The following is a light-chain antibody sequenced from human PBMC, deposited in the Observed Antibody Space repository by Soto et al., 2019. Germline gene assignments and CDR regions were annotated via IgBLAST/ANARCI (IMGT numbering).Light chain of an antibody. J-gene: IGLJ3*02. CDR1: SSNIGAGYD. Sequence: QSVLTQPPSVSGAPGQRVTISRTGSSSNIGAGYDVHWYQQLPGTAPKLLIYGNSNRPSGVPDRFSGSKSGTSASLAITGLQAEDEADYYCQSYDSSLSGWVFGGGTKLT. V-gene: IGLV1-40*01. CDR2: GNS. CDR3: QSYDSSLSGWV.